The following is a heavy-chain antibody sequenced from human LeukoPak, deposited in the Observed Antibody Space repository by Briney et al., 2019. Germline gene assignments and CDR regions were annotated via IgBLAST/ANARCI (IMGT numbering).Heavy chain of an antibody. D-gene: IGHD2-15*01. CDR3: ASDSYSPEYFQH. V-gene: IGHV3-64*01. CDR1: GFTFSTYA. CDR2: ISRDGGST. J-gene: IGHJ1*01. Sequence: GSLRLSCAVSGFTFSTYAMHWVRQAPGEGLEYVSGISRDGGSTYYANSVKGRFTISRDNSKNTLYLQMNSLRAEDTAVYYCASDSYSPEYFQHWGQGTLVTVSS.